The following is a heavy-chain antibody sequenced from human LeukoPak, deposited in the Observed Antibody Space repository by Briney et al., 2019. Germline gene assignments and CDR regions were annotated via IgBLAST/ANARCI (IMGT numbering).Heavy chain of an antibody. CDR3: ARGYSYGLEAYFDY. CDR2: IYYSGST. D-gene: IGHD5-18*01. Sequence: SETLSLTCAVSGYSISSSNWWGWIRQPPGKGLEWIGYIYYSGSTNYNPSLKSRVTISVDTSKNQFSLKLSSVTAADTAVYYCARGYSYGLEAYFDYWGQGTLVTVSS. V-gene: IGHV4-28*03. J-gene: IGHJ4*02. CDR1: GYSISSSNW.